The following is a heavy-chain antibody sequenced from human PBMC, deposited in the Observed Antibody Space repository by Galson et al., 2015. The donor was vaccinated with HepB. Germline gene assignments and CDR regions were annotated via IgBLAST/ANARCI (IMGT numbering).Heavy chain of an antibody. D-gene: IGHD6-19*01. CDR2: ISSSSSYI. J-gene: IGHJ6*02. CDR3: ARDLGVAGTFGDYYYGMDV. V-gene: IGHV3-21*01. CDR1: GFTFSSYS. Sequence: SLRLSCAASGFTFSSYSMNWVRQAPGKGLEWVSSISSSSSYIYYADSVKGRFTISRDNAKNSLYLQMNSLRAEDTAVYYCARDLGVAGTFGDYYYGMDVWGQGTTVTVSS.